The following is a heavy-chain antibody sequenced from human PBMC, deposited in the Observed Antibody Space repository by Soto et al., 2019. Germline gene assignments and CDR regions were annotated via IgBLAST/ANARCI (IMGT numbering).Heavy chain of an antibody. Sequence: SETLSLTCTVSGDSISSYYWGWIRQPPGKGLEWIGYIHYSGSTNYNPSLKSRVTISVDTPKNQFSLKVNSMTAADTAVYYCAGGGVAARKGRWFDPWGQGTLVTVSS. J-gene: IGHJ5*02. CDR1: GDSISSYY. CDR2: IHYSGST. D-gene: IGHD6-6*01. V-gene: IGHV4-59*01. CDR3: AGGGVAARKGRWFDP.